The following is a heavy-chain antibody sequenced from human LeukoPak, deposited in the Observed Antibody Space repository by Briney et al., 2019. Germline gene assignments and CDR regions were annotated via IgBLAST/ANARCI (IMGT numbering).Heavy chain of an antibody. D-gene: IGHD3-10*01. CDR3: AKTAPADYYGSGSYSDY. Sequence: GGSLRLPCAASGFTFSSYGMHWVRQAPGKGPEWVAVIWYDGSNKYYADSVKGRFTISRDNSKNTLYLQMNSLRAEDTAVYYRAKTAPADYYGSGSYSDYWGQGTLVTVSS. CDR2: IWYDGSNK. V-gene: IGHV3-33*06. CDR1: GFTFSSYG. J-gene: IGHJ4*02.